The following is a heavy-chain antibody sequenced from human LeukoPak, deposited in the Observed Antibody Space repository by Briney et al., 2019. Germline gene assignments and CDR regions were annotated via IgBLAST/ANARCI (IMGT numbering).Heavy chain of an antibody. CDR3: ARGGYSSPRGWFDP. V-gene: IGHV1-18*01. Sequence: ASVKVSCKASGYTFTTYGISWVRQAPGQGLEWMGWISAYNGNTNYAQKFQGRVTMTRDMSTSTVYMDLSSLRSEDTAVYYCARGGYSSPRGWFDPWGQGTLVTVSS. D-gene: IGHD6-19*01. J-gene: IGHJ5*02. CDR2: ISAYNGNT. CDR1: GYTFTTYG.